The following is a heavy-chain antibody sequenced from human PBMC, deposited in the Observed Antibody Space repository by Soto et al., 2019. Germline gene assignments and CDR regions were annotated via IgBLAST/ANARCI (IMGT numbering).Heavy chain of an antibody. CDR3: ARRTIKLLWFGELLSGDAFDI. J-gene: IGHJ3*02. V-gene: IGHV4-34*01. CDR1: GGSFSGYY. D-gene: IGHD3-10*01. CDR2: INHSGST. Sequence: SETLSLTCAVYGGSFSGYYWSWIRQPPGKGLEWIGEINHSGSTNYNPSLKSRVTISVDTSKNQFSLKLSSVTAADTAVYYCARRTIKLLWFGELLSGDAFDIWRQGTMVTVSS.